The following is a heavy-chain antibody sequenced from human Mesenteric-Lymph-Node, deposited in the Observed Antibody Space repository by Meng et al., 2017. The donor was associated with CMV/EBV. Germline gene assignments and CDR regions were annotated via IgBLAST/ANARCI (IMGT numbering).Heavy chain of an antibody. Sequence: SVKVSCKASRGIFNNYGISWVRQAPGQGLEWMGAIIPFLGTANYAQKFQGRLSITTDDSTTTAYMELSSLRSEDTAMYYCARDPSLNWNYEVAYYGMDVWGQGTTVTVSS. CDR2: IIPFLGTA. CDR1: RGIFNNYG. CDR3: ARDPSLNWNYEVAYYGMDV. D-gene: IGHD1-7*01. J-gene: IGHJ6*02. V-gene: IGHV1-69*05.